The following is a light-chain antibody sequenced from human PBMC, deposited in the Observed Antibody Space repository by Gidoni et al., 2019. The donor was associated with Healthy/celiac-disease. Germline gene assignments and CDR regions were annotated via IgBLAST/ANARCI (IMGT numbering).Light chain of an antibody. CDR3: QHLA. CDR2: KAS. J-gene: IGKJ1*01. CDR1: QSISSW. Sequence: DIQMTQSPSTLSASVGDRVTITCRASQSISSWLDWYQQKPGKAPKLLIYKASSLESGVPSRFSGSGSGTEFTLTISSLQPDDFATYYCQHLAFGQGTKVEIK. V-gene: IGKV1-5*03.